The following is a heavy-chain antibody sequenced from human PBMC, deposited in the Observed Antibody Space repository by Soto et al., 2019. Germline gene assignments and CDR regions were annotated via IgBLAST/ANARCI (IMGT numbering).Heavy chain of an antibody. CDR3: ARELHSGYDLWKYFDY. CDR2: INAGNGNT. J-gene: IGHJ4*02. Sequence: ASVKVSCKASGYTVTSYAMHWVRQAPGQRLEWMGWINAGNGNTKYSQKFQGRVTITRDTSASTAYMELSSLRSEDTAVYYCARELHSGYDLWKYFDYWGKGTLVTVSS. V-gene: IGHV1-3*01. D-gene: IGHD5-12*01. CDR1: GYTVTSYA.